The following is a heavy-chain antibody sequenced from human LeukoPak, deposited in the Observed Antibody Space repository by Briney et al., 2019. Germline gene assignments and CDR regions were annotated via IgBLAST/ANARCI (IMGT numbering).Heavy chain of an antibody. V-gene: IGHV1-69*01. CDR2: IIPIFGTA. CDR1: GGTFSSYA. CDR3: VRAGIAAAGTLDY. D-gene: IGHD6-13*01. Sequence: GSSVKVSCKASGGTFSSYAISWVRQAPGQGLEWMGGIIPIFGTANYAQKFQGRVTITADESTSTAYLELSSLRSEDTAVYYCVRAGIAAAGTLDYWGQGTLVTVSS. J-gene: IGHJ4*02.